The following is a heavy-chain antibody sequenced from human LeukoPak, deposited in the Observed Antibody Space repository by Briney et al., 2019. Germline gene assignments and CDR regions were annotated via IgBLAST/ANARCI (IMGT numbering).Heavy chain of an antibody. Sequence: SETLPLTCTVSGGSISSSSYYWGWIRQPPGKGLEWIGSIYYSGSTYYNPSLKSRVTISVDTSKNQFSLKLSSVTAADTAVYYCARDVTYYYDSSGYYHDYWGQGTLVTVSS. V-gene: IGHV4-39*07. CDR3: ARDVTYYYDSSGYYHDY. CDR2: IYYSGST. D-gene: IGHD3-22*01. CDR1: GGSISSSSYY. J-gene: IGHJ4*02.